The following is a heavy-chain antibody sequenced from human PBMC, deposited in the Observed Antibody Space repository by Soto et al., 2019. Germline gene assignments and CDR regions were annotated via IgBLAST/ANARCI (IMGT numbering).Heavy chain of an antibody. Sequence: ASLKISFKASGYTFTSYGISWVRQAPGQGLEWMGWISAYNGNTNYAQKLQGRVTMTTDTSTSTAYMELRSLRSDDAAVYYCARDFKQLPDYWGQGTLVTVSS. V-gene: IGHV1-18*04. CDR1: GYTFTSYG. D-gene: IGHD6-13*01. CDR2: ISAYNGNT. CDR3: ARDFKQLPDY. J-gene: IGHJ4*02.